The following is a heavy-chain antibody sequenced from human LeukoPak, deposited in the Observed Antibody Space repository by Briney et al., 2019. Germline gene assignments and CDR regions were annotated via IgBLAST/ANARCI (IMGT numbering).Heavy chain of an antibody. J-gene: IGHJ5*02. CDR1: GYTFSGYY. Sequence: GASVKVSCKASGYTFSGYYMHWVRQAPGQGLEWMGWINPNSGGTDSAQNFQGRVTMTRDTSISTAYMELSRLRSDDTAVYYCARDNRAGRYCTNGVCYTGNWFDPWGQGTLVTVSS. CDR2: INPNSGGT. V-gene: IGHV1-2*02. CDR3: ARDNRAGRYCTNGVCYTGNWFDP. D-gene: IGHD2-8*01.